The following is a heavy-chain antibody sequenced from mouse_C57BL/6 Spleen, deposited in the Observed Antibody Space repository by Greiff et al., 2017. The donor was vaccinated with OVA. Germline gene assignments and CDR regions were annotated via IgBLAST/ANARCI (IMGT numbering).Heavy chain of an antibody. CDR1: GFTFSDYG. V-gene: IGHV5-17*01. D-gene: IGHD2-4*01. Sequence: EVKLVESGGGLVKPGGSLKLSCAASGFTFSDYGMHWVRQAPEKGLEWVAYISSGSSTLYYADTVKGRFTISRDNAKNTRFLQMTSLRSEDTAMDYCARRLRRGSYYFDYWGQGTTLTVSS. CDR2: ISSGSSTL. J-gene: IGHJ2*01. CDR3: ARRLRRGSYYFDY.